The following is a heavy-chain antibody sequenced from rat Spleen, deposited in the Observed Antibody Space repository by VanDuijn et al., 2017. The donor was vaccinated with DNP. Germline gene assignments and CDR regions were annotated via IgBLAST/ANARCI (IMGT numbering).Heavy chain of an antibody. CDR3: ARHPSYMDVMDA. CDR2: ISTGGGNT. Sequence: EVQLVESGGGLVQPGRSMKLSCAASGFTFSNYYMAWVRQAPTKGLEWVASISTGGGNTYNRDSVKGRFTISRDNAKSTLYLQMDSLRSEDTATYYCARHPSYMDVMDAWGQGASVTVSS. J-gene: IGHJ4*01. V-gene: IGHV5-25*01. CDR1: GFTFSNYY. D-gene: IGHD1-2*01.